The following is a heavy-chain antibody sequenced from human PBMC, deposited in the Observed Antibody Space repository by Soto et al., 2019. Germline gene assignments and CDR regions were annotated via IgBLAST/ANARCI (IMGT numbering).Heavy chain of an antibody. CDR2: MNPNSGNT. CDR3: ARQPPRQAGD. Sequence: ASVKVCCKASGYTLNSYDRNWVRQATGQGLEWMGWMNPNSGNTGYAQKFQGRVTMTRNTAINTAYMELSSLSSEDTAVYYCARQPPRQAGDWGQGTLVTVSS. CDR1: GYTLNSYD. V-gene: IGHV1-8*01. D-gene: IGHD6-13*01. J-gene: IGHJ4*02.